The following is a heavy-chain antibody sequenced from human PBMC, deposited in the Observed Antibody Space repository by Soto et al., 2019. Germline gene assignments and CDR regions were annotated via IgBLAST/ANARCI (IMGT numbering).Heavy chain of an antibody. D-gene: IGHD3-3*02. CDR2: INAGSGNT. Sequence: PWASVKVSCKATGYTFSAYTMNWVRQAPGQSLEWMGWINAGSGNTKYSQNFQGRVSITRDTSASTVYMELTGLTSEDTAVYYCARPTETLGPRANDALDISGQGTMVTVS. J-gene: IGHJ3*02. CDR1: GYTFSAYT. CDR3: ARPTETLGPRANDALDI. V-gene: IGHV1-3*01.